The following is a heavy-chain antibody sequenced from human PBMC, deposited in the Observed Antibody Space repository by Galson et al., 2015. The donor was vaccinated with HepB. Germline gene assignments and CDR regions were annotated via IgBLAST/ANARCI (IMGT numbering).Heavy chain of an antibody. V-gene: IGHV4-34*01. CDR1: GGSFSGYH. J-gene: IGHJ4*02. D-gene: IGHD5-18*01. CDR3: ARARGGWGRSYGYGPTFDY. CDR2: INHSGST. Sequence: ATMSLTCAVYGGSFSGYHWSWLRPPPGKGLEWIGEINHSGSTNYNPSLKSRVTISVDTSKNQFSLKLSSVTAADTAVYYCARARGGWGRSYGYGPTFDYWGQGTLVTVSS.